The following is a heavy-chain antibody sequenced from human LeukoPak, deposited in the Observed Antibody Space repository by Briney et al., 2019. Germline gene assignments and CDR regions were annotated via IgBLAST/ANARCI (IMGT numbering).Heavy chain of an antibody. Sequence: APVKVSCKASGYTFPNYDINWVRQATGQGLEWMGWMNFNSGNTGYAQKFQGRVTMTRNTAISTVYMELSNLKSEDTAIYYCAKVGLGNTAIHIWGQGTMVTVSS. CDR1: GYTFPNYD. CDR3: AKVGLGNTAIHI. V-gene: IGHV1-8*01. J-gene: IGHJ3*02. D-gene: IGHD5-18*01. CDR2: MNFNSGNT.